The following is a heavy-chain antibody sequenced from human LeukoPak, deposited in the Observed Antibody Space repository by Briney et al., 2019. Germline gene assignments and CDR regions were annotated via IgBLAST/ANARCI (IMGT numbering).Heavy chain of an antibody. D-gene: IGHD3-22*01. CDR1: DGSFTSGNYY. Sequence: SETLSLTCTVSDGSFTSGNYYWGWIRQPPGKGLEWIATIYYSGSTIYTPSLKSRLAISRDTSSDQFSLRLTSVTAADTAVYYCARAPIVVVSTPSFDTWGQGILVTVSS. CDR3: ARAPIVVVSTPSFDT. CDR2: IYYSGST. V-gene: IGHV4-39*07. J-gene: IGHJ4*02.